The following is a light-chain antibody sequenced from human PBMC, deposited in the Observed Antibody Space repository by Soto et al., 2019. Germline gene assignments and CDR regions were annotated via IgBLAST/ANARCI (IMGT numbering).Light chain of an antibody. Sequence: EIVMTQSPATLSVSPGERATLSCRASQSVSINLAWYQQKPGQAPRLLIYGASTRATGIPARFSGSGSGTEFTLTISGLQSEDFAVYYCQHRSNWPATFGQGTKVEI. J-gene: IGKJ2*01. CDR1: QSVSIN. V-gene: IGKV3-15*01. CDR3: QHRSNWPAT. CDR2: GAS.